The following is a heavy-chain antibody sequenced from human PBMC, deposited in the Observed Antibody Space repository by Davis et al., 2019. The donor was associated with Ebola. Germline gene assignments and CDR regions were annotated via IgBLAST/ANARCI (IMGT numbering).Heavy chain of an antibody. Sequence: GESLKISCAASGFTFSSYAMSWVRQAPGKGLEWVSAISGSGGSTYYADSVKGRFTISRDNSKNTLYLQMNSLRAEDTAVYYCAKKSHPDTAMVIRYYYYYGMDVWGQGTTVTVSS. J-gene: IGHJ6*02. D-gene: IGHD5-18*01. CDR2: ISGSGGST. CDR1: GFTFSSYA. V-gene: IGHV3-23*01. CDR3: AKKSHPDTAMVIRYYYYYGMDV.